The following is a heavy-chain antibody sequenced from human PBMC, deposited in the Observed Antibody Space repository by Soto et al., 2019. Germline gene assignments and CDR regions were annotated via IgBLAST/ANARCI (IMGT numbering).Heavy chain of an antibody. CDR1: GGSISVYY. D-gene: IGHD3-9*01. V-gene: IGHV4-59*01. CDR2: IYDSGSP. J-gene: IGHJ4*02. CDR3: ARGVGSSPPRY. Sequence: SETLSLTCTISGGSISVYYWSRIRQSPGQGLEWIGYIYDSGSPYYNPSLKTRVTISADTSKNQISVKLTSATAADTAVYFCARGVGSSPPRYWGRGTLVTVSS.